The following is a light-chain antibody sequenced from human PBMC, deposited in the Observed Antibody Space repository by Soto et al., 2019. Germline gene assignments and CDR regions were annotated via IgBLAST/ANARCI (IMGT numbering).Light chain of an antibody. V-gene: IGLV1-47*01. CDR3: AAWDANVGGPA. J-gene: IGLJ2*01. Sequence: QTVVTQPPSASGIPGQRVTISCSGSGSNIGSKYVYWYKQLPGTAPKLLIYRNNQRPSGVADRFSGAKSGTSASLAISGLRSEDEADYYCAAWDANVGGPAFRGGTKLPV. CDR1: GSNIGSKY. CDR2: RNN.